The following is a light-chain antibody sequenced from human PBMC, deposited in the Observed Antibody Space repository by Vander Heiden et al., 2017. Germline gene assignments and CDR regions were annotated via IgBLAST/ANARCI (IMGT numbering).Light chain of an antibody. CDR1: QSISSSY. CDR2: DAS. J-gene: IGKJ3*01. CDR3: QQADNSPFI. Sequence: EITLTQSPGTLFLSPGERAILSCRASQSISSSYLAWYQQKPGQAPRLVIYDASSRASGIPDRFSGSGSGTDFTLTISRLEPEDFAVYYCQQADNSPFIFGHGTKVDMK. V-gene: IGKV3-20*01.